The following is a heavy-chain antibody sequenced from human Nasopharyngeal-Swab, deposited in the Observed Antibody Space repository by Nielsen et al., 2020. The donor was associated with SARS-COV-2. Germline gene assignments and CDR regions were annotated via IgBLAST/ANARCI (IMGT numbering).Heavy chain of an antibody. CDR2: TSYSGST. J-gene: IGHJ4*02. D-gene: IGHD3-10*01. Sequence: SETLSLTCNVSGDSITSSNYYWTWLRQPPGKGLEWIGCTSYSGSTFYNPSPKRRLNISIDTSKSQFSLNLTAVTAADMAVYFCAGEATHHYGSGSYSRFDRWGQGSLVTVSS. CDR1: GDSITSSNYY. V-gene: IGHV4-30-4*01. CDR3: AGEATHHYGSGSYSRFDR.